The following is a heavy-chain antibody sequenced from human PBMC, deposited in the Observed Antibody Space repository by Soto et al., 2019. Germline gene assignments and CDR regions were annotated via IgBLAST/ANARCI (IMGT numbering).Heavy chain of an antibody. V-gene: IGHV3-23*01. Sequence: EVQLLESGGGLVQPGGSLRLSCAASGFTFSSYAMSWVRQAPGKGLEWVSAISGSGGSTYYADSVKGRFTISRDNSKNTLYLQIHRLRAEDTAVYYCAKDHPTYDTTDYMDVWGKGTTVTVSS. CDR2: ISGSGGST. CDR3: AKDHPTYDTTDYMDV. D-gene: IGHD3-9*01. J-gene: IGHJ6*03. CDR1: GFTFSSYA.